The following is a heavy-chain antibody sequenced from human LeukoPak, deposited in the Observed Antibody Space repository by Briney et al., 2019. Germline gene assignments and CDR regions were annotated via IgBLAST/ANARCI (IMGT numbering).Heavy chain of an antibody. J-gene: IGHJ4*02. Sequence: PGGSLRLSCAASGFIFSSYEVNWVRQAPGKGLEWVSGISGSGGTTRHADSVKGRFTISRDNSKNTLYLQMNSLRAEDTAVYYCAKDRGIVVVPTLFDYWGQGTLVTVSS. CDR1: GFIFSSYE. V-gene: IGHV3-23*01. CDR2: ISGSGGTT. D-gene: IGHD2-2*01. CDR3: AKDRGIVVVPTLFDY.